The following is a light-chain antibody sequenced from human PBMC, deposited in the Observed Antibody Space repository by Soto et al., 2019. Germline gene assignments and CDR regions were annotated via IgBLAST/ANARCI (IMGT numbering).Light chain of an antibody. CDR2: DAS. V-gene: IGKV3-11*01. CDR1: QSVSTY. J-gene: IGKJ1*01. Sequence: IVLTQSPATLSLSPGERATLSCSASQSVSTYLAWYQQKPGQAPRLLIYDASNRATGIPARFSGSGSGTDFTLTISSLEPEDFAVYYCQQRSNWWTFGQGTRVEIK. CDR3: QQRSNWWT.